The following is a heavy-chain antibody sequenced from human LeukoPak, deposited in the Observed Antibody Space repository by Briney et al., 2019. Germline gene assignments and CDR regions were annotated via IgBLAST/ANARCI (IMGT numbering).Heavy chain of an antibody. J-gene: IGHJ4*02. D-gene: IGHD6-13*01. V-gene: IGHV4-59*01. CDR3: ARSEVSSSWSFDY. Sequence: PSETPSLTCTVSGGSISSYYWSWIRQPPGKGLEWIGYIYYSGSTNYNPSLKSRVTISVDTSKNQFSLKLSSVTAADTAVYYCARSEVSSSWSFDYWGQGTLVTVSS. CDR1: GGSISSYY. CDR2: IYYSGST.